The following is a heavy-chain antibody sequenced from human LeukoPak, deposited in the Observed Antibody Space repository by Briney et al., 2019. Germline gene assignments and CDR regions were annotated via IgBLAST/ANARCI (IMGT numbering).Heavy chain of an antibody. J-gene: IGHJ4*02. CDR1: GFTFSDYY. CDR3: AVLKSGYSYGFDY. V-gene: IGHV3-23*01. CDR2: ISGSGGST. D-gene: IGHD5-18*01. Sequence: GGSLRLSCAASGFTFSDYYMSWIRQAPGKGLEWVSAISGSGGSTYYADSVKGRFTISRDNSKNTLYLHMNSLRAEDTAVYYCAVLKSGYSYGFDYWGQGTLVTVSS.